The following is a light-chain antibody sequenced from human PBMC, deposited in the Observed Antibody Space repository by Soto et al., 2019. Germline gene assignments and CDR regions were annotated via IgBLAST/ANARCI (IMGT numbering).Light chain of an antibody. J-gene: IGKJ2*01. V-gene: IGKV1-39*01. Sequence: DIQMTQSPSSLSASVGDRVTITCRASQSISSYLHWYQQKPGKAPKLLIYAASSLQSGVSSRFSGSGSGTDFTLTITCLQPEDFATYYCQQSYSSPYTFGQGTKLEIK. CDR2: AAS. CDR1: QSISSY. CDR3: QQSYSSPYT.